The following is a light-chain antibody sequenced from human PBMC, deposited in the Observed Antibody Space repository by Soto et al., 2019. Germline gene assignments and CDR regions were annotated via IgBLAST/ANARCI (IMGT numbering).Light chain of an antibody. V-gene: IGLV2-8*01. CDR2: EVN. J-gene: IGLJ2*01. CDR3: SSNAVSNFVV. Sequence: QSALTQPPSASGSPGQSVTISCTGTSSDIGSYNYVSWYQQYPGKAPKLMIFEVNKRPSGVPDRFSGSKSGNTASLTVSGLQSEDEADYYCSSNAVSNFVVFGGGTKLTVL. CDR1: SSDIGSYNY.